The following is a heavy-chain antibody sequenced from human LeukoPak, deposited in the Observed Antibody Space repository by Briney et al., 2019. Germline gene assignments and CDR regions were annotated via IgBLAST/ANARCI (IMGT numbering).Heavy chain of an antibody. CDR3: TRDTSQWDFDY. V-gene: IGHV4-39*07. J-gene: IGHJ4*02. CDR2: IYYDGST. Sequence: SETLSLTCTVSGGSIRSWGYYWGWVRQPPGKGLEWIGSIYYDGSTVYSPSLKSRVTISRGTSKDQFSLNLTSVTAADTAVYYCTRDTSQWDFDYWGQGTLVTVSS. CDR1: GGSIRSWGYY. D-gene: IGHD2-2*01.